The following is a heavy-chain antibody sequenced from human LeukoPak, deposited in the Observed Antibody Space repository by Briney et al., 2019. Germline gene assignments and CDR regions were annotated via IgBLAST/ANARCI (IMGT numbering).Heavy chain of an antibody. J-gene: IGHJ6*04. CDR1: GGSFSGYY. V-gene: IGHV4-34*01. CDR2: INHSGST. Sequence: SETLSLTCAVYGGSFSGYYWSWIRQPPGKGLEWIGEINHSGSTNYNPSLKSRVTISVDTSKNQFSLKLSSVTAADTAVYYCARRIQLWLQAREDYCYGMDVWGKGTTVTVSS. CDR3: ARRIQLWLQAREDYCYGMDV. D-gene: IGHD5-18*01.